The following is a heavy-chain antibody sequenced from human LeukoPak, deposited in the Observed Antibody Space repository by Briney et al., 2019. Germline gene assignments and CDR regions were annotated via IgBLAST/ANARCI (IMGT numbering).Heavy chain of an antibody. CDR2: IYYSGST. V-gene: IGHV4-39*01. CDR3: ARLDYSGSGSYYNFDY. Sequence: PSETLSLTCTVSGGSISSSSYYWGWIRQPPEKGLEWIRSIYYSGSTYYNPSLKSRVTISVDTSKNQFSLKLSSVTAADTAVYYCARLDYSGSGSYYNFDYWGQGTLVTVSS. CDR1: GGSISSSSYY. D-gene: IGHD3-10*01. J-gene: IGHJ4*02.